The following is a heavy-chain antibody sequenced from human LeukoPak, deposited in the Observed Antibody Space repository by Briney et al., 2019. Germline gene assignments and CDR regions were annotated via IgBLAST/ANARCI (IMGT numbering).Heavy chain of an antibody. CDR3: ARDSGETSYDILTGYQY. CDR2: IKQDGSEK. Sequence: GGSLRLSCAASGFTFSSYWMSWVRQAPGKGLEWVTNIKQDGSEKYYVDSVKGRFTISRDNAKNSLYLQTNSLRAEDTAVYYCARDSGETSYDILTGYQYWGQGTLVTVSS. D-gene: IGHD3-9*01. CDR1: GFTFSSYW. V-gene: IGHV3-7*01. J-gene: IGHJ4*02.